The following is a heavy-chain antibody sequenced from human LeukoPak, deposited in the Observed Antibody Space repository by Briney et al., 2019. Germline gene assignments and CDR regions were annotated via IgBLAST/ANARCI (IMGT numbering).Heavy chain of an antibody. CDR2: IYTSGST. J-gene: IGHJ5*02. V-gene: IGHV4-61*02. D-gene: IGHD6-6*01. CDR3: AREHIAARLCWFDP. Sequence: PSETLSLTCTVSGGSISSGSYYWGWIRQSAGKGLEWIGRIYTSGSTNYNPSLKSRVTISVDTSKNQFSLKLSSVTAADTAVYYCAREHIAARLCWFDPWGQGTLVTVSS. CDR1: GGSISSGSYY.